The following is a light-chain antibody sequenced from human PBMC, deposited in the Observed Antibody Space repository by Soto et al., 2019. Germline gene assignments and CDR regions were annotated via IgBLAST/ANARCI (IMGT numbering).Light chain of an antibody. V-gene: IGKV3-15*01. CDR3: QQRYNWPPT. CDR2: GAS. Sequence: EIVMKQSLATLSVSAGERATLSCRASQSVGNTLAWYQQQPGQTPRLLIYGASTRATGIPARFSGSGSGTDFTLTISSLEPEDSAVYYCQQRYNWPPTFGQGTKVAIK. J-gene: IGKJ1*01. CDR1: QSVGNT.